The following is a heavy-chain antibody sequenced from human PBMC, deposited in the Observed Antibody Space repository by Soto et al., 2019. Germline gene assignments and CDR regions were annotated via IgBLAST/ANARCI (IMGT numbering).Heavy chain of an antibody. CDR2: IIPIFGTA. Sequence: ASVKVSCKASGGTFSSYAISWARQAPGQGLEWMGGIIPIFGTANYAQKFQGRVTITADESTSTAYMELSSLRSEDTAVYYCAGTTVTLYYFDYWGQGTLVTVSS. J-gene: IGHJ4*02. D-gene: IGHD4-17*01. CDR1: GGTFSSYA. V-gene: IGHV1-69*13. CDR3: AGTTVTLYYFDY.